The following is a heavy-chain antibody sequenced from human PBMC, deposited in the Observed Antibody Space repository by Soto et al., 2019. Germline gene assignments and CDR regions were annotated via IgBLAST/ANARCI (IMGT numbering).Heavy chain of an antibody. CDR3: ARRVNYDFWSGYWAQVPVDYYYGMDV. D-gene: IGHD3-3*01. CDR1: GFTFDEYA. Sequence: GGSLRLSCAGSGFTFDEYAMHWVRQAPGKGLEWVASITWNGVNIGYADSVKGRFTISRDNAKNSLYLQMNNLRAEDTALYYCARRVNYDFWSGYWAQVPVDYYYGMDVWGQGTTVTVSS. CDR2: ITWNGVNI. J-gene: IGHJ6*02. V-gene: IGHV3-9*01.